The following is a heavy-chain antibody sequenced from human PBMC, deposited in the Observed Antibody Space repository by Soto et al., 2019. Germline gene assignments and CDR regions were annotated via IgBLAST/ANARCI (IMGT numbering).Heavy chain of an antibody. Sequence: ASVKVSCTASGYTFTSYDINWVRQATGQGLEWMGWMNPNSGNTGYAQKFQGRVTMTRNTSISTAYMELSSLRSEDTAVYYCARTKYCTNRYCYNWFDPWGQGTLVTVSS. D-gene: IGHD2-8*01. CDR2: MNPNSGNT. CDR3: ARTKYCTNRYCYNWFDP. V-gene: IGHV1-8*01. J-gene: IGHJ5*02. CDR1: GYTFTSYD.